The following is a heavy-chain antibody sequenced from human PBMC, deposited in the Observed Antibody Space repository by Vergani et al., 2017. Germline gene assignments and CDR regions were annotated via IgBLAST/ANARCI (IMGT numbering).Heavy chain of an antibody. CDR1: GGSFSGYY. CDR2: INHSGNT. Sequence: QVQLQQWGAGLLKPSETLYLPCAVYGGSFSGYYWSWIRQPPGKGLEWGGEINHSGNTNYNPSLKSRVTLSVDTSNKQFSLKLSSVTAADTAVYCCARGGRATVVTPVVVWFDPWGQGTLVTVSS. V-gene: IGHV4-34*01. J-gene: IGHJ5*02. CDR3: ARGGRATVVTPVVVWFDP. D-gene: IGHD4-23*01.